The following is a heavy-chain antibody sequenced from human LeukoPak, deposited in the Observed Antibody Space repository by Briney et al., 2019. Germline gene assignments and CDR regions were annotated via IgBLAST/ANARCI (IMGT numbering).Heavy chain of an antibody. Sequence: GESLKISCKGSGYSFTSYWIGWVRQMPGKGLEWMGIIYPDDSDTRYSPSFQGQVSISADKSINTAYLQWSSLTASDTAMYYCGGGYGPYYFDYWGQGTLVTVSS. CDR2: IYPDDSDT. D-gene: IGHD5-12*01. J-gene: IGHJ4*02. V-gene: IGHV5-51*01. CDR3: GGGYGPYYFDY. CDR1: GYSFTSYW.